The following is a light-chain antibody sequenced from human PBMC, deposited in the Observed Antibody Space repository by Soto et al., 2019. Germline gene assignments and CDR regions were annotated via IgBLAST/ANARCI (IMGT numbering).Light chain of an antibody. CDR1: QSVSSY. CDR3: QQYGRSPMFT. V-gene: IGKV3-11*01. Sequence: EIVLTQSPATLSLSPGERAALSCRASQSVSSYLAWYQQKPGQAPRLLIYDASKRAPGIPARFTGSGSGTDFTLTISSLEPEDFAVYFCQQYGRSPMFTFGQGTKLEVK. CDR2: DAS. J-gene: IGKJ2*01.